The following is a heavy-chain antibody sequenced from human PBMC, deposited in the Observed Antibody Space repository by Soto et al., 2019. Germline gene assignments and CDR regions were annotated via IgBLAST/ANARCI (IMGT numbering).Heavy chain of an antibody. V-gene: IGHV4-59*01. D-gene: IGHD3-10*01. CDR1: GGSISSYY. J-gene: IGHJ5*02. CDR3: ARESAGSGKNNWFDP. CDR2: IYYSGST. Sequence: LSLTCTVSGGSISSYYWSWIRQPPGKGLEWIGFIYYSGSTKYNPSLKSRVTISVDTSQNQLSLKLSSVAAADTAVYYCARESAGSGKNNWFDPWGQGTLVTVSS.